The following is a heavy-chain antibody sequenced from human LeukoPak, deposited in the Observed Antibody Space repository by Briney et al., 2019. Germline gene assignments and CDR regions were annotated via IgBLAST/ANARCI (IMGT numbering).Heavy chain of an antibody. Sequence: SVKVSCKASGGTFSSYAISWVRQAPGQGLEWMGGIIPIFGTANYAQKFQGRVTMTRDMSTSTVYMELSSLRSEDTAVYYCARAGSGSYYPGASSYYYMDVWGKGTTVTVSS. CDR2: IIPIFGTA. V-gene: IGHV1-69*05. CDR3: ARAGSGSYYPGASSYYYMDV. CDR1: GGTFSSYA. D-gene: IGHD3-10*01. J-gene: IGHJ6*03.